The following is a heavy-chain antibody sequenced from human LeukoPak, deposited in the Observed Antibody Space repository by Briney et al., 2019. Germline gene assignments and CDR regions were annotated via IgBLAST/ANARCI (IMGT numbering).Heavy chain of an antibody. V-gene: IGHV4-59*08. CDR1: GGSISGYY. D-gene: IGHD4/OR15-4a*01. CDR2: IYSSGST. Sequence: SETLSLTCTVSGGSISGYYWSRIRQPPGKGLEWIGYIYSSGSTNYNPSLQSRATISVDTSKDQFSLRLSSVTAADTADYYCARGGNPDYDYYGMHAWGQGTTVTVSS. CDR3: ARGGNPDYDYYGMHA. J-gene: IGHJ6*02.